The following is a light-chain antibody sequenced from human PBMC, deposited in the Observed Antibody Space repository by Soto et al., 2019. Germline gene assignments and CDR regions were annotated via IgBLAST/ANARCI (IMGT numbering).Light chain of an antibody. CDR2: DVS. V-gene: IGLV2-14*01. J-gene: IGLJ1*01. Sequence: QSVLSEPASVSGSRGLSVCISCTGTSSEFGGYNYGSWYQQHPGKAPKLMIYDVSNRPSGVSNRFSGSKSGNTASLTISGFQAEDEADYYCSSYTSSSTLYGFGTGTKVTVL. CDR1: SSEFGGYNY. CDR3: SSYTSSSTLYG.